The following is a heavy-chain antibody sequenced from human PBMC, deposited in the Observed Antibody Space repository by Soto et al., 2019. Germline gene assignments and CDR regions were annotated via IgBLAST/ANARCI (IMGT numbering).Heavy chain of an antibody. Sequence: PGGSLRLSCAASGFTFSSYAMSWVRQAPGKGLEWVSAISGSGGSTYYADSVKGRFTISRDNSKNTLYLQMNSLRAEDTAVYYCAKDQGDYVYYYYGMDVWGQGTTVTVSS. CDR2: ISGSGGST. D-gene: IGHD4-17*01. CDR1: GFTFSSYA. V-gene: IGHV3-23*01. CDR3: AKDQGDYVYYYYGMDV. J-gene: IGHJ6*02.